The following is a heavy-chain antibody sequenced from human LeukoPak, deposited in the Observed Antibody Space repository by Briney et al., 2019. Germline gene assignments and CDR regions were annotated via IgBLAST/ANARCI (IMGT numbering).Heavy chain of an antibody. J-gene: IGHJ6*02. Sequence: GGSLRLSCAASGFTFSSYWMHWVRQVPGKGLVWVSRINSDGSSTRDAASVKGRFTISRDHAKNTLYLQMNSLRAEDTAVYYCASPGYDSSGYYYYYGMDVWGQGTTVTVSS. CDR3: ASPGYDSSGYYYYYGMDV. CDR1: GFTFSSYW. V-gene: IGHV3-74*01. D-gene: IGHD3-22*01. CDR2: INSDGSST.